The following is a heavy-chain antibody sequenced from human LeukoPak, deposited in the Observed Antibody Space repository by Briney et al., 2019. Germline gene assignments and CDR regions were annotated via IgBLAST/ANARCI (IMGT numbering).Heavy chain of an antibody. CDR1: GSTVSRYW. Sequence: GGSLRLSCAASGSTVSRYWMSWVRQAPGKGLEWVANIKEDGSEKNYADSVKGRFTISRDNARNSVYLEMNSLRAEDTAVYYCARDQHYHYCMDVWGKGTTVTVSS. J-gene: IGHJ6*03. CDR2: IKEDGSEK. V-gene: IGHV3-7*01. CDR3: ARDQHYHYCMDV.